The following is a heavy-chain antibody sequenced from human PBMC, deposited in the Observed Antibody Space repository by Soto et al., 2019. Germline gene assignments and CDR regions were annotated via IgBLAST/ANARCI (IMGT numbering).Heavy chain of an antibody. V-gene: IGHV4-39*01. Sequence: SETLSLTCTVSDGAISSTSYYWGWIRQPPGKGLEWIGSIYYSGSTYFNPSLKSRVTVSVDMSKNHFSLKLNFVTAADTAVYYCARHGDYSNDPSYLSFDYWGQGTPVT. J-gene: IGHJ4*02. CDR3: ARHGDYSNDPSYLSFDY. CDR1: DGAISSTSYY. CDR2: IYYSGST. D-gene: IGHD4-4*01.